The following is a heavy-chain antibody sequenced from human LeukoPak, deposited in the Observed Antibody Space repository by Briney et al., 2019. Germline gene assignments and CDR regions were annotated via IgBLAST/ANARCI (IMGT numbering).Heavy chain of an antibody. J-gene: IGHJ4*02. V-gene: IGHV3-43*02. D-gene: IGHD6-6*01. CDR2: ISGDGGST. Sequence: QPGGSLRLSCAASGFTFDDYAMHWVRRAPGKGLEWVSLISGDGGSTYYADSVKGRFTISRDNSKNSLYLQMNSLRTEDTALYYCAKDTGVMSSSFHYFDYWGQGTLVTVSS. CDR1: GFTFDDYA. CDR3: AKDTGVMSSSFHYFDY.